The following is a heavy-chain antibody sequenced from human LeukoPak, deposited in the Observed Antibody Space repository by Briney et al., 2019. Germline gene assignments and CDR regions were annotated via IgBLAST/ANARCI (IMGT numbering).Heavy chain of an antibody. CDR2: IHTSGST. J-gene: IGHJ4*02. D-gene: IGHD6-13*01. CDR3: ARDWTSGGGSSWTEAAVDY. CDR1: GGSISSYY. V-gene: IGHV4-4*07. Sequence: KSSETLSLTCTVSGGSISSYYWSWIRQPPGKGLEWIGRIHTSGSTNYNPSLKSRVTMSVDTSKNQFSLKLSSVTAADTAVYYCARDWTSGGGSSWTEAAVDYWGQGTLVTVSS.